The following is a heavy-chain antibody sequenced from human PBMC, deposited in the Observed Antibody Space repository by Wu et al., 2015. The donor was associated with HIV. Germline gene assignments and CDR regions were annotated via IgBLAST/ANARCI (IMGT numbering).Heavy chain of an antibody. CDR1: GYTFTSYG. D-gene: IGHD6-19*01. V-gene: IGHV1-18*01. Sequence: QVQLVQSGAEVKKPGASVKVSCKASGYTFTSYGISWVRQAPGQGLEWMGWISAYNGNTNYAQKFQGRVTITADESTSTAYMELSSLRSEDTAVYYCAREWLGHTSSTPLDYWGQGTLVTVSS. CDR3: AREWLGHTSSTPLDY. CDR2: ISAYNGNT. J-gene: IGHJ4*02.